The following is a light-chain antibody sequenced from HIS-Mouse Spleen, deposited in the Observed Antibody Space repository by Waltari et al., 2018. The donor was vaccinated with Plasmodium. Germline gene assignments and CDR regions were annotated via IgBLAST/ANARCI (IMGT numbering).Light chain of an antibody. J-gene: IGKJ4*01. CDR2: GAS. CDR3: QQYGSSPRT. V-gene: IGKV3-20*01. CDR1: QSDSSSY. Sequence: EIVLTQSPGTLSLSQGERATLSCRASQSDSSSYLAWYQQKPGQAPRLLIYGASSRATGIPDRFSGSGSGTDFTLTISRLEPEDFAVYYCQQYGSSPRTFGGGTKVEIK.